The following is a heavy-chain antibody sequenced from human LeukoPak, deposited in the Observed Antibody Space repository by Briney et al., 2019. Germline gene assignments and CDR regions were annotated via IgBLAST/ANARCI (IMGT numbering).Heavy chain of an antibody. CDR1: GFTFNSYG. CDR2: ISYDETDK. D-gene: IGHD1-14*01. V-gene: IGHV3-30*18. CDR3: AKGSGINHYHWIDP. J-gene: IGHJ5*02. Sequence: PGGSLRLSCADSGFTFNSYGMHWVRQAPGKGLEWVAVISYDETDKYYADSVKGRFTVSRDNSKNTLYLQMNSLRAEDTALYYCAKGSGINHYHWIDPWGQGTLVTVSS.